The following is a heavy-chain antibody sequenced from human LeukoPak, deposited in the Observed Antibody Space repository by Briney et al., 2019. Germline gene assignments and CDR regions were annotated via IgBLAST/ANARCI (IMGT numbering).Heavy chain of an antibody. CDR1: GFTFNSYV. CDR2: ISSTSSSI. Sequence: GGSLRLSCAASGFTFNSYVMSWVRQAPGKGLEWVSYISSTSSSIYYADSVKGRFTISRDNAKNSLYLQMNSLRAEDTAVYYCARIMTTVTTVESWGQGTLVTVSS. V-gene: IGHV3-48*01. D-gene: IGHD4-17*01. CDR3: ARIMTTVTTVES. J-gene: IGHJ4*02.